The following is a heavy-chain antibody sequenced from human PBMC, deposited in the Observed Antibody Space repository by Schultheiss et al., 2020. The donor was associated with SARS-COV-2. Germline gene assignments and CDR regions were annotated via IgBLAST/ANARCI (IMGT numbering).Heavy chain of an antibody. D-gene: IGHD3-10*01. Sequence: GGSLRLSCSASGFTFSSYTMHWVRQAPGKGLEYVSSFSSNGGSTHYADSVKGRFTISRDNSKNTLYLQMSSLRAEDTAVYYCARVGFRGSGSYYPSDYWGQGTLVTVSS. CDR3: ARVGFRGSGSYYPSDY. CDR1: GFTFSSYT. J-gene: IGHJ4*02. V-gene: IGHV3-64*04. CDR2: FSSNGGST.